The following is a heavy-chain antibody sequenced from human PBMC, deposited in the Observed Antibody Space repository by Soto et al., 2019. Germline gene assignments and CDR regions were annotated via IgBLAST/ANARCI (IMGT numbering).Heavy chain of an antibody. CDR3: AKRSCSSPFDY. D-gene: IGHD6-6*01. CDR2: ISGSDDST. Sequence: EVQLLESGGGLVQPGESLRLSCAASGFTFSSYAMSWVRQAPGKGLEWVSVISGSDDSTYYADSVKGRFTISRDNSKKTLYLQMTSLRAEDTAVYCCAKRSCSSPFDYWGQGTLVTVSS. CDR1: GFTFSSYA. V-gene: IGHV3-23*01. J-gene: IGHJ4*02.